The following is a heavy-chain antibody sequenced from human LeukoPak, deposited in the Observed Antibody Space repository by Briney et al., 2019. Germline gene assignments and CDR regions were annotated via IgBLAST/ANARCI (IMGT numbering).Heavy chain of an antibody. V-gene: IGHV4-59*12. CDR1: GGSISTYY. CDR2: IYYNGAT. J-gene: IGHJ6*03. Sequence: SETLSLTCTVSGGSISTYYWSWIRQPPGKGLEWIGYIYYNGATDYNPSLKSRVTISVDRSKNQFSLKLSSVTAADTAVYYCAREIVATIQYYYYMDVWGKGTTVTVSS. D-gene: IGHD5-12*01. CDR3: AREIVATIQYYYYMDV.